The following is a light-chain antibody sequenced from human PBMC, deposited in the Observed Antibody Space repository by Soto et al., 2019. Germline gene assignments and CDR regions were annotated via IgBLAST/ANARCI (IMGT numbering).Light chain of an antibody. CDR1: QSVSSS. Sequence: EIRMTQSPATLSVSPGERATLSCGASQSVSSSLAWYQQKPGQAPRLLIYGASTRATGIPARFSGSGSGTEFTLTISSLQSEDFAVYYCQQYNNWPPNTLGQGTRLEI. J-gene: IGKJ5*01. V-gene: IGKV3-15*01. CDR3: QQYNNWPPNT. CDR2: GAS.